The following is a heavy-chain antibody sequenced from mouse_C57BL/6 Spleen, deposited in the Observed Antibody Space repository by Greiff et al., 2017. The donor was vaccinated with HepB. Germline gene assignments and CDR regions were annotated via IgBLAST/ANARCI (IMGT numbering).Heavy chain of an antibody. Sequence: VESGGDLVKPGGSLKLSCAASGFTFSSYGMSWVRQTPDKRLEWVATISSGGSYTYYPDSVKGRFTISRDNAKNTLYLQMSSLKSEDTAMYYCARQGYGNYNYFDYWGQGTTLTVSS. J-gene: IGHJ2*01. CDR1: GFTFSSYG. V-gene: IGHV5-6*01. CDR2: ISSGGSYT. D-gene: IGHD2-10*02. CDR3: ARQGYGNYNYFDY.